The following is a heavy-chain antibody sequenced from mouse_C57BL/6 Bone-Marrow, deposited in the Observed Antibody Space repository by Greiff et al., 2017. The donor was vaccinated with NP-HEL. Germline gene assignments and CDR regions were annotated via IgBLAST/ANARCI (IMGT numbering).Heavy chain of an antibody. J-gene: IGHJ1*03. V-gene: IGHV1-64*01. CDR1: GYTFTSYW. CDR3: ARRLYYSNLSRSFDV. Sequence: QVQLQQPGAELVKPGASVKLSCKASGYTFTSYWMHWVKQRPGQGLEWIGMIHPNSGSTNYNEKFKSKATLTVDKSSSTAYMQLSSLTSEDSAVYYCARRLYYSNLSRSFDVWGTGTTVTVSS. D-gene: IGHD2-5*01. CDR2: IHPNSGST.